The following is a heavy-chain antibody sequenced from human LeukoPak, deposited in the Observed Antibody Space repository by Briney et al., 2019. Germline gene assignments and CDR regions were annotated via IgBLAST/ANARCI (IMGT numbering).Heavy chain of an antibody. J-gene: IGHJ4*02. CDR3: ARIAVAGTNWDY. CDR1: GYSFTSYW. Sequence: KISCKGSGYSFTSYWIGWVRQAPGQGLEWMGRIIPILGIANYAQKFQGRVTITADKSTSTAYMELSSLRSEDTAVYYCARIAVAGTNWDYWGQGTLVTVSS. V-gene: IGHV1-69*02. D-gene: IGHD6-19*01. CDR2: IIPILGIA.